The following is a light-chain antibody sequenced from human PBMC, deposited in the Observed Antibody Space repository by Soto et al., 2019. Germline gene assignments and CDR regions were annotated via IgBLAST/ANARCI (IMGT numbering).Light chain of an antibody. V-gene: IGLV2-18*02. CDR2: EVT. Sequence: QSALTQPPSVSGSPGQSVTISCTGTSSDVGNYNRVSWYQQPPGTAPKLMIYEVTNRPSGVPNRFSASKSGNTASLTISGLQAEDEADYYGTSYTSNRTWVFGGGTKVTVL. CDR1: SSDVGNYNR. J-gene: IGLJ3*02. CDR3: TSYTSNRTWV.